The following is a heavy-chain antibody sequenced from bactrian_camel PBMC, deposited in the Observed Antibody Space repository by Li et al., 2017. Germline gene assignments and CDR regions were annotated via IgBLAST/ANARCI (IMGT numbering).Heavy chain of an antibody. Sequence: QLVESGGRVVQPGESLNLSCAASGFVFNTYGMKWSRQAPGKELEWVSTINGGGGSTSYADSVKGRFTISRDNAKNTLYLQMNSLKPEDTAVYYCVSDRRSHTAGGIWYAPLFGFWGQGTQVTVS. CDR1: GFVFNTYG. CDR2: INGGGGST. J-gene: IGHJ6*01. D-gene: IGHD6*01. V-gene: IGHV3S42*01. CDR3: VSDRRSHTAGGIWYAPLFGF.